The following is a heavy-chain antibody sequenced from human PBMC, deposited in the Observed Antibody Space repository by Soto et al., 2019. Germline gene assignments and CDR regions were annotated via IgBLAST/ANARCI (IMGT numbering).Heavy chain of an antibody. V-gene: IGHV3-23*01. Sequence: GGSLRLSCAASGFTFSTFAMTWVRQAPGKGLEWVSSINVNSGGPYYADSVKGRFTISRDDSKNTVYLQMNSLRADDTAVYYCAKNYYMDVWGKGTTVTVSS. CDR2: INVNSGGP. CDR1: GFTFSTFA. CDR3: AKNYYMDV. J-gene: IGHJ6*03.